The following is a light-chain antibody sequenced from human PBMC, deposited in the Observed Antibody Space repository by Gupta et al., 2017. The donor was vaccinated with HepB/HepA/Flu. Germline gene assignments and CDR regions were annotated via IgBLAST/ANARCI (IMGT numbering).Light chain of an antibody. J-gene: IGKJ2*01. CDR2: AAS. CDR3: QQLNSYSYT. Sequence: DIQLTQSPSLLSASVGDRVTITCRASQGISSYLAWYQQKPGKAPKLLIYAASTLQSGVPSRFSGSGSGTEFTLTISSLQPEDFATYYCQQLNSYSYTFGQGTKLEIK. CDR1: QGISSY. V-gene: IGKV1-9*01.